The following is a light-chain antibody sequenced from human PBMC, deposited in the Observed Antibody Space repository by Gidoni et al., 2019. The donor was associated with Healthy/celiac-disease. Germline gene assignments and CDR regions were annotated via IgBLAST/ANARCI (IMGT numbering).Light chain of an antibody. CDR1: QSVSHY. Sequence: DIVLTQSPATLSLSPGERATLSCRASQSVSHYLAWYQQKPGKAPRLLIYDASNRATGIPARFSGSGSGTDLTLTISSLEPEDFAVYYCQQRSNWLFTFGQGTRLEIK. CDR3: QQRSNWLFT. J-gene: IGKJ5*01. V-gene: IGKV3-11*01. CDR2: DAS.